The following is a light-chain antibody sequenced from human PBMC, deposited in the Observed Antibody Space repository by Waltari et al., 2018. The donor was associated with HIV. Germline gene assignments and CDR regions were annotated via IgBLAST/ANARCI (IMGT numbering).Light chain of an antibody. CDR3: QQYYSTTPT. Sequence: DIVMTQSPDSLAVSLGERATINYKSSQSVLYSSNNKNYLAWYQQKPGQPPKLLIYWASTRESGVPDRFSGSGSGTDFALTISSLQAEDVALYYCQQYYSTTPTFRQGTKVEIK. V-gene: IGKV4-1*01. CDR2: WAS. J-gene: IGKJ1*01. CDR1: QSVLYSSNNKNY.